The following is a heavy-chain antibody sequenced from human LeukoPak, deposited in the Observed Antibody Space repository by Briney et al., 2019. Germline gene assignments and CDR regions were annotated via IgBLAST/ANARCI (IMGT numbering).Heavy chain of an antibody. D-gene: IGHD2-2*01. CDR1: GFTFSSYW. CDR2: ISSSKTYL. Sequence: GGSLRLSCTASGFTFSSYWMTWVRQAPGKGLEWVSSISSSKTYLHYADSVKGRFTISRDNAKNSLYLQMNSLRAEDAAVYYCARVGSTSPFDYWGQGTLVTVSS. CDR3: ARVGSTSPFDY. J-gene: IGHJ4*02. V-gene: IGHV3-21*01.